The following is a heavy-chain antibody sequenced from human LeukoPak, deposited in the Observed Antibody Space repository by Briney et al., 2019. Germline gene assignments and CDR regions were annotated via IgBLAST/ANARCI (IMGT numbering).Heavy chain of an antibody. D-gene: IGHD3-22*01. CDR2: IYYSGST. Sequence: KPSETLSLTCTVSGGSISSSSYYWGWIRQPPGKGLEWIGSIYYSGSTYYNPSLKSRVTISVDTSKNQFSLKLSSVTAADTAVYYCARGAYYDSSDHWGQGTLVTVSS. CDR3: ARGAYYDSSDH. V-gene: IGHV4-39*07. CDR1: GGSISSSSYY. J-gene: IGHJ4*02.